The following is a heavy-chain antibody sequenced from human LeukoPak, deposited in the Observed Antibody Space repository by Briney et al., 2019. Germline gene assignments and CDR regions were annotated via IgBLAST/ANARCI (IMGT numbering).Heavy chain of an antibody. CDR1: GFSFVNNA. CDR3: AKYINVPGTQLLGDY. D-gene: IGHD1-1*01. Sequence: GGSLRLSCAASGFSFVNNAMGWVRQAPGKGLEWVSGICASGRCAFYAAPVRGRFTVSRDNFKNSLYLQMNNLRAEDTAVYYCAKYINVPGTQLLGDYWGQGALVTVSS. V-gene: IGHV3-23*01. CDR2: ICASGRCA. J-gene: IGHJ4*02.